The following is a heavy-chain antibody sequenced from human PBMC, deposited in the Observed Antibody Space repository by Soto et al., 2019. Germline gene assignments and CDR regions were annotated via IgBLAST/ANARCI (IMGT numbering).Heavy chain of an antibody. CDR1: GFTFSSYA. D-gene: IGHD1-1*01. V-gene: IGHV3-23*01. CDR2: IGGSGGDT. CDR3: AKGVPDWIDWYFDP. J-gene: IGHJ2*01. Sequence: GGSLRLSCAASGFTFSSYAMSWVRQAPGKGLEWVSAIGGSGGDTYYADSVKGRFAISGDNSKNTLYLQMSSLRAEDTAVYYCAKGVPDWIDWYFDPWGRGTLVTVSS.